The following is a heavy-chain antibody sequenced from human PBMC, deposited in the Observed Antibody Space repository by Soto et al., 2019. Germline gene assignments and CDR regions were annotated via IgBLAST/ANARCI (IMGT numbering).Heavy chain of an antibody. Sequence: QVQLVQSGGEVKKPGASVKVSCKASGYTFTSYGITWVRQAPGQGLEWLGWISAYNGDTKYAQKVQDRVTMTTDTXPSTAYMELRSLRSDDTAVYYCARDLGYASSLLFDHWGQGTLVNVSS. CDR3: ARDLGYASSLLFDH. CDR1: GYTFTSYG. V-gene: IGHV1-18*04. J-gene: IGHJ4*02. D-gene: IGHD6-13*01. CDR2: ISAYNGDT.